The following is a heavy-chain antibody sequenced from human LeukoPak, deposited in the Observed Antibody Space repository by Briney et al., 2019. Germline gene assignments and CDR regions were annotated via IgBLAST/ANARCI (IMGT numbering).Heavy chain of an antibody. D-gene: IGHD2-2*01. Sequence: GGSLRLSCAASGFTFSSHEMNWVRQAPGKGREWVSYISSSGTTIYYADSVKGRFTISRDNAKNSLYLQMNSLGAEDTAVYYCARGGYCSSSICYSLNAFDIWGQGTMFTVSS. J-gene: IGHJ3*02. CDR3: ARGGYCSSSICYSLNAFDI. V-gene: IGHV3-48*03. CDR1: GFTFSSHE. CDR2: ISSSGTTI.